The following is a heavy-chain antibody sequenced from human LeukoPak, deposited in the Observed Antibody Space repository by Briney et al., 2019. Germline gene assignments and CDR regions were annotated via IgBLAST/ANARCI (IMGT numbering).Heavy chain of an antibody. CDR1: GFTFSDHF. J-gene: IGHJ4*02. CDR3: AKGDISSGWPTPFDY. D-gene: IGHD6-19*01. V-gene: IGHV3-30*02. Sequence: GGSLRLSCAASGFTFSDHFLDWVRQAPGKGLEWVAFIWYDGSNKYYADSVKGRFTISRDDSKNTVYLQMNSLRADDTAVYYCAKGDISSGWPTPFDYWGQGTLVSVSS. CDR2: IWYDGSNK.